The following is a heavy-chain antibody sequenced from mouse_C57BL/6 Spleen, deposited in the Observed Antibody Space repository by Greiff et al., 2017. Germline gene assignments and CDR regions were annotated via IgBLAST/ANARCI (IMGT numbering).Heavy chain of an antibody. V-gene: IGHV1-61*01. CDR2: IYPSDSET. CDR1: GYTFTSYW. CDR3: ARSDYGSSLYFDV. Sequence: VQLQQPGASVKLSCKASGYTFTSYWMDWVKQRPGQGLEWIGNIYPSDSETHYNQKFKDKATLTVDKSSSTAYMQLSSLTSEDSAVYYCARSDYGSSLYFDVWGTGTTVTVSS. D-gene: IGHD1-1*01. J-gene: IGHJ1*03.